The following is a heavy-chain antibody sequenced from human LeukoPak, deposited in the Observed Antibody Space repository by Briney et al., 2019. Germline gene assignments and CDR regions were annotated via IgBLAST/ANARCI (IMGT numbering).Heavy chain of an antibody. V-gene: IGHV1-69*04. Sequence: VASVKVSYKASGGTFSSYAISWVRQAPGQGLEWMGRIIPILGIANYAQKFQGRVTITADKSTSTAYMELSSLRSEDTAVYYCARDQWGYQLPRLTSSFDYWGQGTLVTVSS. CDR3: ARDQWGYQLPRLTSSFDY. J-gene: IGHJ4*02. CDR1: GGTFSSYA. D-gene: IGHD2-2*01. CDR2: IIPILGIA.